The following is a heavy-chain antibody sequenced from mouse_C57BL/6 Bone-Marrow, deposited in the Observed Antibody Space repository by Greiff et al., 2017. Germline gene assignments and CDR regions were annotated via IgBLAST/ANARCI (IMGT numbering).Heavy chain of an antibody. J-gene: IGHJ4*01. CDR3: TRRDSRDY. V-gene: IGHV1-15*01. Sequence: VQLQQSGAELVRPGASVTLSCKASGYTFTDYEMHWVKQTPVHGLEWIGAIDPETGGTAYNQKFKGKAILTADKSSSTAYMELRSLTSEDSAVYYCTRRDSRDYWGQGTSSTVSS. CDR1: GYTFTDYE. D-gene: IGHD3-3*01. CDR2: IDPETGGT.